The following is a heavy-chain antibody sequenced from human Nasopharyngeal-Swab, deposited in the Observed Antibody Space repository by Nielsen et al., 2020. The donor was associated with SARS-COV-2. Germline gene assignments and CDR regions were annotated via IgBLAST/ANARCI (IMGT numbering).Heavy chain of an antibody. D-gene: IGHD6-13*01. V-gene: IGHV4-31*02. J-gene: IGHJ6*02. CDR2: TYYTGST. Sequence: RQAPGKGLEWIGYTYYTGSTYCNPSLKSRVTISVDTSKNQFSLKLTSVTAADTAVYYCARYPSSSWSSYGMDVWGQGTTVTVSS. CDR3: ARYPSSSWSSYGMDV.